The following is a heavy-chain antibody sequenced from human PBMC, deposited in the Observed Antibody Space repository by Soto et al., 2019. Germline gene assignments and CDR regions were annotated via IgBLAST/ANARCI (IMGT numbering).Heavy chain of an antibody. CDR2: ISYDGSNK. CDR1: GFTFSSYG. Sequence: QVQLVESGGGVVQPGRSLRLSCAASGFTFSSYGMHWVRQAPGKGLEWVAVISYDGSNKYYADSVKGRFTISRDNSKNTMYLQMNSLRAEDTAAYYCAKEGNYYDSSGRDYFDYWGQGTLVTVSS. J-gene: IGHJ4*02. V-gene: IGHV3-30*18. D-gene: IGHD3-22*01. CDR3: AKEGNYYDSSGRDYFDY.